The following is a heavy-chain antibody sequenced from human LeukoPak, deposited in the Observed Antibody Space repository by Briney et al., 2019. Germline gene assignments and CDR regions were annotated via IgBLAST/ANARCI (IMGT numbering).Heavy chain of an antibody. J-gene: IGHJ4*02. CDR1: GFTFSSYG. V-gene: IGHV3-30*03. D-gene: IGHD4-17*01. CDR3: ASLTVPVDY. Sequence: GGSLRLSCAASGFTFSSYGMHWVRQAPGKGLEWVAVISYDGSNKYYADSVKDRFTISRDNSKNTLYLQMNSLRAEDTAVYYCASLTVPVDYWGQGTLVTVSS. CDR2: ISYDGSNK.